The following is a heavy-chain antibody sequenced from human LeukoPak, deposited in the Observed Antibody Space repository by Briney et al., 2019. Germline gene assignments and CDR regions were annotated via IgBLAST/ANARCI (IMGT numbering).Heavy chain of an antibody. J-gene: IGHJ4*02. CDR1: GYTFTGYY. D-gene: IGHD5-12*01. Sequence: GASVKVSCKASGYTFTGYYIHWVRQAPGRGLECLGWINPNSGGTNYAQKFQGRVTMTRDTSISTAYMELSRLTSDDTAVYFCARDFGGGYGRPLDYWGQGTLVTVSS. CDR3: ARDFGGGYGRPLDY. CDR2: INPNSGGT. V-gene: IGHV1-2*02.